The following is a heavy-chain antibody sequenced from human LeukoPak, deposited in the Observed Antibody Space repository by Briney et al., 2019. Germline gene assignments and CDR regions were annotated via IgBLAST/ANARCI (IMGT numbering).Heavy chain of an antibody. Sequence: ASVKVSCKASGYTLTSYDINWVRQATGQGLEWMGWMNPNSGNTGYAQKFQGRVTMTRNTPISTAYMELSSLRSEDTAVYYCARGLRKWFGASSIADYWGQGTLVTVSS. J-gene: IGHJ4*02. D-gene: IGHD3-10*01. CDR1: GYTLTSYD. CDR2: MNPNSGNT. V-gene: IGHV1-8*01. CDR3: ARGLRKWFGASSIADY.